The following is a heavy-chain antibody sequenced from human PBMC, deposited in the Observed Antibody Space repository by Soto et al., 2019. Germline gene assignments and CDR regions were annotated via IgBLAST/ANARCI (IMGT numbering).Heavy chain of an antibody. CDR3: AVVPAAIGYFRFFDP. D-gene: IGHD2-2*02. CDR1: GGSVNGYY. Sequence: PSETLSLTCAVYGGSVNGYYWNWIRQPPGKGLEWIGYIYYSGSTYYNPSLKSRVTISVDTSKNQFSLKLSSVTAADTAVYYCAVVPAAIGYFRFFDPWGQGTLVTVSS. J-gene: IGHJ5*02. V-gene: IGHV4-34*01. CDR2: IYYSGST.